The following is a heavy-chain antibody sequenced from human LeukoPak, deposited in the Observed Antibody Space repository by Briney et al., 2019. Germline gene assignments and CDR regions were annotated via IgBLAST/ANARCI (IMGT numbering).Heavy chain of an antibody. CDR1: GYSFTTYW. D-gene: IGHD4-11*01. Sequence: NRGASLKISCKGSGYSFTTYWIGGVRQMPGKVLEWMGNIYPGDSDTRYNPSFQGQVTISADKSISTAYLQWSSLKASDTAIYYCARHYNFDYWGQGTLVTVSS. J-gene: IGHJ4*02. CDR3: ARHYNFDY. CDR2: IYPGDSDT. V-gene: IGHV5-51*01.